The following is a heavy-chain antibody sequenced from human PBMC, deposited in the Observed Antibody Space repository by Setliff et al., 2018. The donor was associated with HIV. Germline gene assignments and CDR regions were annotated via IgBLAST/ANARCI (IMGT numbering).Heavy chain of an antibody. CDR1: GFTFVDYS. CDR2: IRSKRYGGTP. Sequence: GGSLRLSCKVSGFTFVDYSVTWVRQAPGKGPEWVAFIRSKRYGGTPEYAASLKGRSTISRDDSKSIAYLQMNSLETDDTAVYYCTREVVTTSLGNYYYMDVWGKGTTVTVSS. CDR3: TREVVTTSLGNYYYMDV. J-gene: IGHJ6*03. D-gene: IGHD4-17*01. V-gene: IGHV3-49*04.